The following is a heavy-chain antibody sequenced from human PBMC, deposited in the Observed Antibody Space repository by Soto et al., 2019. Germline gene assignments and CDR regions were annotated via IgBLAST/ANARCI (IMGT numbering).Heavy chain of an antibody. CDR1: GVSISSYF. D-gene: IGHD6-19*01. Sequence: PAETLSLTCTVSGVSISSYFWSWIRQPPGKGLEWIGYINYSGSSNYYPSLKSRVTISVDTTKNQFSLKLSSVTAADTAVYYCAIAVAGTGYFDYWGQGTLVTVSS. CDR2: INYSGSS. CDR3: AIAVAGTGYFDY. J-gene: IGHJ4*02. V-gene: IGHV4-59*08.